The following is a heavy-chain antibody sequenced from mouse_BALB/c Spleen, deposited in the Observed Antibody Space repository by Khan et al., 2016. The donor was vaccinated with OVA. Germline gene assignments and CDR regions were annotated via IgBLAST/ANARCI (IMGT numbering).Heavy chain of an antibody. J-gene: IGHJ2*01. CDR1: GYSITSGYG. Sequence: EVQLVESGPGLVKPSQSLSLTCTVTGYSITSGYGWNWIRQFPGNKLEWMGYISYSGSTNSNPSLKRRISITRDPSKNKFFLQLKSVTTEDTSTYYCARTARIKYWGQGTTLTVSS. D-gene: IGHD1-2*01. CDR3: ARTARIKY. CDR2: ISYSGST. V-gene: IGHV3-2*02.